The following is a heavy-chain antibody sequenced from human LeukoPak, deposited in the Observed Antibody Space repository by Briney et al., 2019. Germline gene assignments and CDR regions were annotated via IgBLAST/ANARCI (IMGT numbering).Heavy chain of an antibody. D-gene: IGHD3-3*01. CDR2: INPSSGGT. CDR1: GYTFTGYY. J-gene: IGHJ3*02. CDR3: ARLTYYDFWSGYNYAFDI. Sequence: ASVKVSCKASGYTFTGYYMHWVRQAPGQGLEWMGWINPSSGGTNYAQKFQGRVTMTRDTSISTAYMELSRLRSDDTAVCYCARLTYYDFWSGYNYAFDIWGQGTMVTVSS. V-gene: IGHV1-2*02.